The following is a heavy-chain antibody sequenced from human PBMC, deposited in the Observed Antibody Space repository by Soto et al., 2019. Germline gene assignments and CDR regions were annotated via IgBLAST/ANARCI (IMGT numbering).Heavy chain of an antibody. D-gene: IGHD3-10*01. CDR3: VGGQYYFDY. J-gene: IGHJ4*02. CDR2: ISYDGSEK. Sequence: QVQLVESGGGVVQPGRSLRLSCAASGSPFTSYGMHWVREGPDKGLEWVAIISYDGSEKYYADSVKGRFTISRDNSKNTPYLEMNSLRPEDTALYYCVGGQYYFDYRGQGTLVIVSS. CDR1: GSPFTSYG. V-gene: IGHV3-30*03.